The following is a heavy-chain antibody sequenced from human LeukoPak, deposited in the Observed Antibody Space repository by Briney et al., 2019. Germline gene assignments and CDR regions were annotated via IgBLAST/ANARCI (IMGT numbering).Heavy chain of an antibody. CDR2: INHSGST. V-gene: IGHV4-34*01. D-gene: IGHD6-19*01. CDR1: GGSFSGYY. CDR3: VSTIEVAAP. Sequence: PSETLSLTCAVYGGSFSGYYWCWIRQPPGEGLEWIGEINHSGSTNYNPSLQSRVTLSVDTSKNQFSLKLSTVTAPNTGVYYCVSTIEVAAPWGQGTLVTVSS. J-gene: IGHJ5*02.